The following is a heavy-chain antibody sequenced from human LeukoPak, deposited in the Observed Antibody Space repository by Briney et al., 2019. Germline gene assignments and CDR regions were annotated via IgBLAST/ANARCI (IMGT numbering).Heavy chain of an antibody. CDR1: GFIFSNYW. CDR3: VRGQTIDY. Sequence: GGSLTLSCTTCGFIFSNYWMYWVRQAPGKGLMWVSRIMSDGTGITYTDSVEGRFTISRDNAKNTLYLQMNSLRDEDTAVYYCVRGQTIDYWGQGTLVTVSS. CDR2: IMSDGTGI. J-gene: IGHJ4*02. V-gene: IGHV3-74*01. D-gene: IGHD4-17*01.